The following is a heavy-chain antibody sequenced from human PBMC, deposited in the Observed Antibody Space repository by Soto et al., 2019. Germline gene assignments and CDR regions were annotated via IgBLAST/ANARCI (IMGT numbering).Heavy chain of an antibody. Sequence: ASVKVCCKVSGYTLTGISMHWVRQATGKGLEWMGGFDPEEGETIYAQKFQGRVTMTEDTSTDTAYMELSSLRSEDTAVYYCATYDIVVVPAAKMFHYYMDVWGKGTTVTVSS. D-gene: IGHD2-2*01. CDR1: GYTLTGIS. J-gene: IGHJ6*03. V-gene: IGHV1-24*01. CDR2: FDPEEGET. CDR3: ATYDIVVVPAAKMFHYYMDV.